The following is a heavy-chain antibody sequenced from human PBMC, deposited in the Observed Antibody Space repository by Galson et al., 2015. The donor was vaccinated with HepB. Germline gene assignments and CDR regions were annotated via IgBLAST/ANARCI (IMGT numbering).Heavy chain of an antibody. CDR3: ARDLAYYYDSSGYYYGY. CDR2: ISYDGSNK. Sequence: SLRLSCAASGFTFSSYAMHWVRQAPGKGLEWVAVISYDGSNKYYADSVKGRFTISRDNSKNTLYLQMNSLRAEDTAVYYCARDLAYYYDSSGYYYGYWGQGTLVTVSS. J-gene: IGHJ4*02. CDR1: GFTFSSYA. D-gene: IGHD3-22*01. V-gene: IGHV3-30*04.